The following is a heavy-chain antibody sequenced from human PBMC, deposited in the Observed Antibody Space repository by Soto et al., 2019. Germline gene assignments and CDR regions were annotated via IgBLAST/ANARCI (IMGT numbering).Heavy chain of an antibody. CDR2: ISGNGIAT. J-gene: IGHJ4*02. V-gene: IGHV3-23*01. D-gene: IGHD3-3*01. CDR1: GFIFSDHA. CDR3: ARDSYYDFWSGYYGRYDY. Sequence: LRLSCEASGFIFSDHAMSWVRQAPGKGLEWVSAISGNGIATYYADSVKGRFTISRDNSKNTLYLQMNRLRAEDTAVYYCARDSYYDFWSGYYGRYDYWGQGTLVTVS.